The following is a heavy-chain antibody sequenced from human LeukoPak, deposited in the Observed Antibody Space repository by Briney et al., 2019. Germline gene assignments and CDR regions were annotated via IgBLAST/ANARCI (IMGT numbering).Heavy chain of an antibody. CDR2: IYYSGST. CDR3: ARARSVAAVDY. V-gene: IGHV4-31*03. J-gene: IGHJ4*02. D-gene: IGHD2-15*01. Sequence: SETLSPTCTVSGGSISSGGYYWSWIRQHPGKGLEWIGYIYYSGSTYYNPSLKSRVTISVDTSKNQFSLKLSSVTAADTAVYYCARARSVAAVDYWGQGTLVTVSS. CDR1: GGSISSGGYY.